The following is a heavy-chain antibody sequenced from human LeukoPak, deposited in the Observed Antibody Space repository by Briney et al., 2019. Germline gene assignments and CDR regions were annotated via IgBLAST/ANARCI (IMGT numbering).Heavy chain of an antibody. Sequence: GASVKVSYKASGGTFSSYAISWVRQAPGQGLEWMGGIIPIFGTANYAQKFQGRVTITADESTSTAYMELSSLRSEDTAVYYCARDPSLVDTYYYYGMDVWGQGTTVTVSS. CDR3: ARDPSLVDTYYYYGMDV. CDR2: IIPIFGTA. V-gene: IGHV1-69*13. D-gene: IGHD5-18*01. J-gene: IGHJ6*02. CDR1: GGTFSSYA.